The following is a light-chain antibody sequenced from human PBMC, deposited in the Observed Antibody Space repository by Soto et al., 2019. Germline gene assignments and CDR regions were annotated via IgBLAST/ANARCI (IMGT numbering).Light chain of an antibody. CDR3: QRYNTWPPTWT. J-gene: IGKJ1*01. CDR1: QSISSN. Sequence: EIVMTQSPATLSVSPGERATLSCRASQSISSNLAWYQQKPGQAPRLLIFDASTRATGIPARFSGSGSGTEFTLTISSLQSEDFAVYYCQRYNTWPPTWTFGQGTKVEIK. V-gene: IGKV3-15*01. CDR2: DAS.